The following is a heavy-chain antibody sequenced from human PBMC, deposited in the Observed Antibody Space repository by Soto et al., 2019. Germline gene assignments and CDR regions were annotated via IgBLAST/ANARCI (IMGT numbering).Heavy chain of an antibody. Sequence: AAVKVSCKACGCTFTRYGINWVRQAPGRGLEWMGWINPGNGNTKYSQQFQGRVIIDRDTSASTAYMELSSLRPEDTAVYYCARGGYFDSSNYLAYWGLGTLVTVSS. J-gene: IGHJ4*02. D-gene: IGHD3-22*01. CDR3: ARGGYFDSSNYLAY. CDR2: INPGNGNT. CDR1: GCTFTRYG. V-gene: IGHV1-3*01.